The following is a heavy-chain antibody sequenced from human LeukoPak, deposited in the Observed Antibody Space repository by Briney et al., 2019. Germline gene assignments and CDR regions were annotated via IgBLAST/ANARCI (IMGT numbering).Heavy chain of an antibody. CDR1: GFTFSSYG. V-gene: IGHV3-23*01. CDR3: ARGKVLRYFDWLLWQDAFDI. CDR2: ISGSGGST. Sequence: GGSLRLSCAASGFTFSSYGMSWVRQAPGKGLEWVSAISGSGGSTYYADSVKGRFTISRDNAKNSLYLQMNSLRAEDTAVYYCARGKVLRYFDWLLWQDAFDIWGQGTMVTVSS. D-gene: IGHD3-9*01. J-gene: IGHJ3*02.